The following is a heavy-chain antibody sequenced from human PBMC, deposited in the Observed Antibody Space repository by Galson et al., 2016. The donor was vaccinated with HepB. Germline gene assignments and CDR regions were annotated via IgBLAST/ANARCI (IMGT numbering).Heavy chain of an antibody. CDR1: GYRFTTFG. CDR2: ISGYNGNT. CDR3: ARAAWEFPTNFDY. V-gene: IGHV1-18*01. J-gene: IGHJ4*02. D-gene: IGHD1-26*01. Sequence: SVKVSCKASGYRFTTFGITWVRQAPGQGLEWMGWISGYNGNTKYAHKLQGRVTMTTETSTNTAYMELRSLKADDTALYDCARAAWEFPTNFDYWGQGTRVTVSS.